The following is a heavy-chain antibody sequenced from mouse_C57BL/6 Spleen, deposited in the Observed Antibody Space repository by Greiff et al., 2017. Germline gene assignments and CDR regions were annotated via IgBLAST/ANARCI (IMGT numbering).Heavy chain of an antibody. J-gene: IGHJ4*01. CDR1: GYAFSSSW. Sequence: QVQLKQSGPELVKPGASVKISCKASGYAFSSSWMNWVKQRPGKGLEWIGRIYPGDGDTNYNGKFKGKATLTADKSSSTAYMQLSSLTSEDSAVYFCARLRYYAMDYWGQGTSVTVSS. CDR2: IYPGDGDT. V-gene: IGHV1-82*01. CDR3: ARLRYYAMDY.